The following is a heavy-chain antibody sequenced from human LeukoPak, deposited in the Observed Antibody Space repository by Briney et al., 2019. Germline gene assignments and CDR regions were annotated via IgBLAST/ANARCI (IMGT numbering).Heavy chain of an antibody. Sequence: GGSLRLSCAASGFTLDDYAMHWVRQAPGKGLEWVSLISWDGGVTYYPDSVKGRFTISRDNSKKSLYLQMNNLRAEDTALYYCAREFHRYFDLWGRGTLVTVSS. CDR1: GFTLDDYA. CDR3: AREFHRYFDL. J-gene: IGHJ2*01. CDR2: ISWDGGVT. V-gene: IGHV3-43D*03.